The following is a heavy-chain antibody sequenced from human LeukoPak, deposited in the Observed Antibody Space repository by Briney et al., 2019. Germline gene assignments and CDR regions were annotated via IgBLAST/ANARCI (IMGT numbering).Heavy chain of an antibody. V-gene: IGHV1-69*05. CDR3: ARGLNYGSGSLLDY. CDR2: IIPIFGSA. J-gene: IGHJ4*02. CDR1: GGTFSSYA. D-gene: IGHD3-10*01. Sequence: ASVKVSCKASGGTFSSYAISWVRQAPGQGLEWMGGIIPIFGSANYAQKFQGRVTITTDEPTSTAYMELSSLRSEDTAVYYCARGLNYGSGSLLDYWGQGTLVTVSS.